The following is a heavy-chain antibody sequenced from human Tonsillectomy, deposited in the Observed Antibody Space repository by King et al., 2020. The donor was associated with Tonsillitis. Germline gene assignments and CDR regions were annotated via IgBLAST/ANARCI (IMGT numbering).Heavy chain of an antibody. J-gene: IGHJ6*02. V-gene: IGHV3-53*01. Sequence: VQLVESGGGLIQSGGSLRLSCAASGFTVRSNYMSWVRQAPGKGLEWVSVIYSGGSTYYADSVKGRFTISRDNSKNTLYLQMKSLRAEDKAVYYCARSITYGSGSYPPYYSGMDVWGQGTPVTVSS. CDR3: ARSITYGSGSYPPYYSGMDV. CDR2: IYSGGST. D-gene: IGHD3-10*01. CDR1: GFTVRSNY.